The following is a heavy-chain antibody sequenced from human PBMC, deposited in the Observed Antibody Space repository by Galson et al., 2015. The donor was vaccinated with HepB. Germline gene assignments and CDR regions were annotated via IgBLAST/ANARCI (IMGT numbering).Heavy chain of an antibody. D-gene: IGHD1-14*01. Sequence: SVKVSCKASGGTFSSYAISWVRQAPGQGLEWMGRIIPILGIANYAQKFQGRVTITADKSTSTAYMELSSLRSEDTAVYYCAGEITLGWDYYYYGMDVWGQGTTVTVSS. J-gene: IGHJ6*02. V-gene: IGHV1-69*04. CDR3: AGEITLGWDYYYYGMDV. CDR2: IIPILGIA. CDR1: GGTFSSYA.